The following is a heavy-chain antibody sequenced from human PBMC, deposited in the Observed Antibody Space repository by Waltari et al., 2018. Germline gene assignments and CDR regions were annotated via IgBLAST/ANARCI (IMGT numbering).Heavy chain of an antibody. V-gene: IGHV3-7*03. CDR2: MSPDGSAK. CDR3: SINDAWSFRV. D-gene: IGHD1-26*01. J-gene: IGHJ1*01. Sequence: EVQLVESGGGLVQPGESLRLSCGASGFTFSSYWVSWVRQAPGKGLEWVSNMSPDGSAKYYGDSVRGRFTVSRDNAQDSMYLHVNSLRAEDTAIYYCSINDAWSFRVWGQGTLVTVSS. CDR1: GFTFSSYW.